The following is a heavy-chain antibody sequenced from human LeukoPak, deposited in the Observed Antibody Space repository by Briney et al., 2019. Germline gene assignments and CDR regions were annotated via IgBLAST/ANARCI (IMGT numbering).Heavy chain of an antibody. D-gene: IGHD3-10*01. CDR1: GASISSSGYY. V-gene: IGHV4-39*01. CDR3: ARRDYGSGTSPDY. J-gene: IGHJ4*02. Sequence: PSETLSLTCTVSGASISSSGYYWGWIRQPPGKGLEWIGSMYYSGTTYYNPSLKSRVTISGDTSKNQFSLKLSSVTAADTAVYYCARRDYGSGTSPDYWGQGTLVTVPS. CDR2: MYYSGTT.